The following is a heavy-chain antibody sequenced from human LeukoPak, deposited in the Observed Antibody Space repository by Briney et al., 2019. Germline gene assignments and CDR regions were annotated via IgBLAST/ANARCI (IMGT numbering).Heavy chain of an antibody. V-gene: IGHV4-39*01. Sequence: SETLSLTCTVSGGSISSSSYYWGWIRQPPGKGLEWIGSIYYSGSTYYNPSLKSRVTISVDTSKNQFSLKLSSVTAADTAVYYCARHTPSGSYLLAFDPWGQGTLVTVSS. D-gene: IGHD3-10*01. CDR2: IYYSGST. J-gene: IGHJ5*02. CDR3: ARHTPSGSYLLAFDP. CDR1: GGSISSSSYY.